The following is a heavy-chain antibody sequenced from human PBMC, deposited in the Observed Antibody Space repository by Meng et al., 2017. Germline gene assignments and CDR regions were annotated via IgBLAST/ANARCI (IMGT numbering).Heavy chain of an antibody. D-gene: IGHD2-8*02. CDR3: ARGVVYAISYFDY. Sequence: QPLQAGPGLVKHSQTLSPTSASVRDSVSNNCAAWNWSRQSPSRGLEWLGRTYYRSKWYNDYAVSVKSRITINPDTSKNQFSLQLNSVTPEDTAVYYCARGVVYAISYFDYWGQGTLVTVSS. V-gene: IGHV6-1*01. CDR2: TYYRSKWYN. J-gene: IGHJ4*02. CDR1: RDSVSNNCAA.